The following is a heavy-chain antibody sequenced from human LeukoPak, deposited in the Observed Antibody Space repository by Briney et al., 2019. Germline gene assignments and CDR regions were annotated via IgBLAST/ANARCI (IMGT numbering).Heavy chain of an antibody. CDR3: ARAYADFDY. CDR2: INPSGGST. CDR1: GSTFTSYY. V-gene: IGHV1-46*01. J-gene: IGHJ4*02. D-gene: IGHD3-16*01. Sequence: GASVTVSFTASGSTFTSYYMHWVRQAPGQGIEWMGIINPSGGSTNYAQKFQGRVTMTRDTSTSTVYMELSSLRSEATAVYDCARAYADFDYWGQGTLCTVSS.